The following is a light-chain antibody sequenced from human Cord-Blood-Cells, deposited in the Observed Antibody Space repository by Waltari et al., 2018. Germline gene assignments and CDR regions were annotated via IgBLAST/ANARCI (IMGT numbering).Light chain of an antibody. CDR3: SSYTSSSTWV. Sequence: QSALTQPASVSGSPGQSITISCTGTSSDVGGYNYVSWYQQHPGQAPKLMVYDVRKRPSGVSNRVSGSKSGTTASLPISGLQAEDEADYYCSSYTSSSTWVFGGGTKLTVL. CDR2: DVR. CDR1: SSDVGGYNY. J-gene: IGLJ3*02. V-gene: IGLV2-14*01.